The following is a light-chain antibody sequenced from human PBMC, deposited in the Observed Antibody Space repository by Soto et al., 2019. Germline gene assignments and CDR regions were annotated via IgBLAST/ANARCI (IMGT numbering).Light chain of an antibody. V-gene: IGKV3-20*01. CDR3: HWYCVSRLMFT. J-gene: IGKJ2*01. CDR2: GAS. CDR1: QRVSNNY. Sequence: EIVLVQSPGTLSLSPGERATLSCRASQRVSNNYLAWYQQKPGQAPRLLIDGASSRATGVPYRFSGSGTGTYFSLTITILEPEDFAVYYCHWYCVSRLMFTFGPGTKVGVK.